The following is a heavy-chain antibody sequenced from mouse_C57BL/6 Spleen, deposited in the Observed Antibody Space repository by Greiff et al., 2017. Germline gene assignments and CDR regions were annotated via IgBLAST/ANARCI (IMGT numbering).Heavy chain of an antibody. Sequence: EVKVVESGGGLVKPGGSLKLSCAASGFTFSSYAMSWVRQTPEKRLEWVATISDGGSYTYYPDNVKGRFTISRDNAKNNLYLQMSHLKSEDTARYYCARDNLLWYFDYWGQGTTLTVSS. CDR2: ISDGGSYT. CDR3: ARDNLLWYFDY. D-gene: IGHD2-1*01. V-gene: IGHV5-4*01. CDR1: GFTFSSYA. J-gene: IGHJ2*01.